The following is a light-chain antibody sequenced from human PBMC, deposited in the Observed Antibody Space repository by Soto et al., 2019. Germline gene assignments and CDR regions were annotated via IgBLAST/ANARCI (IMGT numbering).Light chain of an antibody. J-gene: IGKJ1*01. Sequence: EIVMTQSPATLPVSPGERATLSCRANQSVSSYLAWYQQKPGQAPRLLIYGASSRATGIPDRFSGSGSGTDFTLTISRLEPEDFAVYYCQQYGSSPRTFGQGTKVDIK. V-gene: IGKV3-20*01. CDR3: QQYGSSPRT. CDR1: QSVSSY. CDR2: GAS.